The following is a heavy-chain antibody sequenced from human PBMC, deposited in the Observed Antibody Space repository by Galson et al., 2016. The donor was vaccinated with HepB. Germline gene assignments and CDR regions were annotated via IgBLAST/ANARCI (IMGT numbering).Heavy chain of an antibody. J-gene: IGHJ1*01. CDR2: IKEGGSKT. V-gene: IGHV3-7*03. CDR1: GFTFSRFW. D-gene: IGHD6-19*01. CDR3: AKYGDEAGWNFHH. Sequence: SLRLSCAASGFTFSRFWMNWVRQAPGKGLEWVASIKEGGSKTFYVDSVKGRFTMSRDNVEESVSLQMNSLRAEDTAVYYCAKYGDEAGWNFHHWGQGTLVTVSS.